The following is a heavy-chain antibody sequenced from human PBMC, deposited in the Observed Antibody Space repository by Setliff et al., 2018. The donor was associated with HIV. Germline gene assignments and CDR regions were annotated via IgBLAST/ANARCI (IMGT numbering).Heavy chain of an antibody. J-gene: IGHJ4*02. CDR3: ATPPTAVTTRYFAS. CDR1: GYTFTNYG. D-gene: IGHD4-17*01. Sequence: ASVKVFCKASGYTFTNYGVSWVRQAPGQGLEWLGWINTNTGSPTYARGFSGRFVFSLDTSVDTAHLQMTSLRAEDTAIYYCATPPTAVTTRYFASWGQGTLVTVSS. CDR2: INTNTGSP. V-gene: IGHV7-4-1*02.